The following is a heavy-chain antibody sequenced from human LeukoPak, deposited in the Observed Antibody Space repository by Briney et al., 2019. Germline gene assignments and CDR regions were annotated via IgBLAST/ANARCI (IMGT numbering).Heavy chain of an antibody. Sequence: GGSLRLSCAASGFTFGSYAMSWVRQAPGKGLEWVSAISGSGGSTYYADSVKGRFTISRDNSKNTLYLQMNSLRAEDTAVYYCAKDTSLTTVTTVGSFDYWGQGTLVTVSS. J-gene: IGHJ4*02. CDR2: ISGSGGST. V-gene: IGHV3-23*01. CDR1: GFTFGSYA. CDR3: AKDTSLTTVTTVGSFDY. D-gene: IGHD4-17*01.